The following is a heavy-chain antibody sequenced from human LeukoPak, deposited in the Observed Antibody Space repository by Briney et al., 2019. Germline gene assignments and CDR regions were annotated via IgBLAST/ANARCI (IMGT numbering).Heavy chain of an antibody. CDR3: ARAGVPGYYGSGATHGGYFQH. CDR2: IYHSGST. CDR1: GGSISSGGYS. D-gene: IGHD3-10*01. Sequence: PSETLSLTCAVSGGSISSGGYSWSWIRQPPGKGLEWIGYIYHSGSTYYNPSLKSRVTISVDTSKNQFSLKLSSVTAADTAVYYCARAGVPGYYGSGATHGGYFQHWGQGTLVTVSS. J-gene: IGHJ1*01. V-gene: IGHV4-30-2*01.